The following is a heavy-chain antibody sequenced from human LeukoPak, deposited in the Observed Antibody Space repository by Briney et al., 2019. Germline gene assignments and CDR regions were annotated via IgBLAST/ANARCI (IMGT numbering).Heavy chain of an antibody. CDR2: ISYDGSNK. V-gene: IGHV3-30*01. D-gene: IGHD2-15*01. Sequence: GGSLRLSCAASGFTFSSYAMHWVRQAPGKGLEWVAVISYDGSNKYYADSVKGRFTISRDNSKNTLYLQMNSLRAEDTAVYYCARGFCSGGSCYYPSLDYWGQGTLVTVSS. CDR1: GFTFSSYA. J-gene: IGHJ4*02. CDR3: ARGFCSGGSCYYPSLDY.